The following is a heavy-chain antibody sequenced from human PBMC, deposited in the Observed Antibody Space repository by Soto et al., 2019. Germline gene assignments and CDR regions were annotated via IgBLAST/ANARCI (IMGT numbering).Heavy chain of an antibody. Sequence: SQTLSLTCAISGGSVSSNSAAWNWIRQSPSRGLEWLGRTYYRSKWYNDYAVTVKSRITINPDTSKNQFSLPLNSVTLEDTAVYYCAVSYCSGGSCWAWSNWFDHWGQGTLVTVSS. V-gene: IGHV6-1*01. CDR3: AVSYCSGGSCWAWSNWFDH. J-gene: IGHJ5*02. D-gene: IGHD2-15*01. CDR2: TYYRSKWYN. CDR1: GGSVSSNSAA.